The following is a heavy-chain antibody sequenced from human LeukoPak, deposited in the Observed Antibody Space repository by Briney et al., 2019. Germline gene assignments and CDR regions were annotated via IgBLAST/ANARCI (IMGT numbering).Heavy chain of an antibody. J-gene: IGHJ4*02. CDR2: ISYDGSNK. CDR1: GFTFRSYA. D-gene: IGHD5-18*01. V-gene: IGHV3-30*04. CDR3: ATPQNTAMAY. Sequence: QAGGSLRLSCAASGFTFRSYAMHWVRQAPGKGLEWVAVISYDGSNKYYADSVKGRFTISRDNSKNTLYLQMNSLRAEDTAVYYCATPQNTAMAYWGQGTLVTVSS.